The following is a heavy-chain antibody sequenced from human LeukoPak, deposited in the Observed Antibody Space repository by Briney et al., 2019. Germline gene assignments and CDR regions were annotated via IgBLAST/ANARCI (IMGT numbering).Heavy chain of an antibody. CDR2: IYHSGST. D-gene: IGHD3-16*02. CDR1: GGSISSGGYY. J-gene: IGHJ4*02. V-gene: IGHV4-30-2*01. CDR3: ARDELSGTGY. Sequence: SQTLSLTCTVSGGSISSGGYYWSWIRQPPGKGLEWIGYIYHSGSTYYNPSLKSRVTISVDRSKNQFSLKLSSVTAADTAVYYCARDELSGTGYWGQGTLVTVSS.